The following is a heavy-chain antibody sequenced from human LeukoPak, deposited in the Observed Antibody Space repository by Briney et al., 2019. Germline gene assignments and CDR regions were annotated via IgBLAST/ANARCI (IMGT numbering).Heavy chain of an antibody. CDR3: VRDRVGVYYGSRTPRSNWFDP. CDR2: ISSSSSYI. D-gene: IGHD3-10*01. CDR1: GFTFSSYS. V-gene: IGHV3-21*01. J-gene: IGHJ5*02. Sequence: PGRSLRLSCAASGFTFSSYSMNCVRQAPGKGLEWVSSISSSSSYIYYADSVKGRFTISRDNAKNSLYVQMTSLRAEDTAVYYCVRDRVGVYYGSRTPRSNWFDPWGQGTLVTVSS.